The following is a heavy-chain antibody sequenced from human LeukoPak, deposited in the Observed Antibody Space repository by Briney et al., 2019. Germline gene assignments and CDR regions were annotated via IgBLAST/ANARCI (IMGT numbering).Heavy chain of an antibody. CDR3: AREAAMVQKGTLY. CDR1: GGTFSSYA. D-gene: IGHD5-18*01. V-gene: IGHV1-69*04. Sequence: GASVKVSCKASGGTFSSYAISWVRQAPGQGLEWMGRIIPILGIANYAQKFQGRVTITADKSTSTAYMELSSLRSEDTAVYYCAREAAMVQKGTLYWGQGTLVTVSS. CDR2: IIPILGIA. J-gene: IGHJ4*02.